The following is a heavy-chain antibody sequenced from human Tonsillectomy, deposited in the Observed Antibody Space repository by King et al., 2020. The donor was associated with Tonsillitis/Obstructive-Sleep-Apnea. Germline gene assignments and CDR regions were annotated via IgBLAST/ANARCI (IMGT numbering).Heavy chain of an antibody. CDR1: GGSISSYY. Sequence: QLQESGPGLVKPSETLSLTCTVSGGSISSYYWSWIRPPPGKGLECIGYIYSTGSANYNPSLKSRVTISVDTYKNQFSLKLSSVTAADTAIYYCAREGDVMNAFDIWGQGTMVTVSS. V-gene: IGHV4-59*01. CDR3: AREGDVMNAFDI. J-gene: IGHJ3*02. D-gene: IGHD3-16*01. CDR2: IYSTGSA.